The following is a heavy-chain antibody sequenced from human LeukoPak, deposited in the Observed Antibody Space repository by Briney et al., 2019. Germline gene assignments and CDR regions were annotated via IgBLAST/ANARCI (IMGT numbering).Heavy chain of an antibody. CDR3: AKVVYSGSYRYLDY. CDR2: ITSSGGTT. J-gene: IGHJ4*02. V-gene: IGHV3-23*01. CDR1: GFTFSSYA. Sequence: PGGSLRLSCAASGFTFSSYAMSWVRQAPGEGLEWVSVITSSGGTTYYADSVKGRFAISRDNSNDTLYLQMHSLRAEDTAVYYCAKVVYSGSYRYLDYWGQGTLVTVSS. D-gene: IGHD1-26*01.